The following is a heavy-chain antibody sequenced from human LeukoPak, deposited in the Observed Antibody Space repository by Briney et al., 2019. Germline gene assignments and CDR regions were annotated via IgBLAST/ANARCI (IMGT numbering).Heavy chain of an antibody. D-gene: IGHD6-19*01. J-gene: IGHJ4*02. CDR3: ARESGPYSRGWTDFDN. CDR2: IATAGDT. Sequence: GGSLRLSCAASGFTFSSYDMHWVRQATGGGLEWVSAIATAGDTFNSDSVRGRFTISRENAENSLYLQMNSLRAGDTAVYYCARESGPYSRGWTDFDNWGQGTLVTVSS. CDR1: GFTFSSYD. V-gene: IGHV3-13*01.